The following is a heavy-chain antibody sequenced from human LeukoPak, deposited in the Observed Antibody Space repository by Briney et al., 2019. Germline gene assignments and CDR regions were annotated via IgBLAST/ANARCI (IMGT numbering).Heavy chain of an antibody. J-gene: IGHJ4*02. CDR1: GFTFSSYS. D-gene: IGHD6-19*01. V-gene: IGHV3-21*04. CDR3: AKDGGSSGWYFDY. Sequence: PGGSLRLSCAASGFTFSSYSMNWVRQAPGKGLEWVSSISSSSSYIYYADSVKGRFTISRDNSKNTLYLQMNSLRAEDTAVYYCAKDGGSSGWYFDYWGQGTLVTVSS. CDR2: ISSSSSYI.